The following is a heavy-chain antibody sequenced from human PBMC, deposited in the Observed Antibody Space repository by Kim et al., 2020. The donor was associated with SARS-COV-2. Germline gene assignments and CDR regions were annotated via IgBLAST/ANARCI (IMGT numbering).Heavy chain of an antibody. CDR3: TRPSEYDFWSGYLYYFDY. J-gene: IGHJ4*02. CDR1: GFTFSGSA. CDR2: IRSKANSYAT. V-gene: IGHV3-73*01. D-gene: IGHD3-3*01. Sequence: GGSLRLSCAASGFTFSGSAMHWVRQASGKGLEWVGRIRSKANSYATAYAASVKGRFTISRDDSKNTAYLQMNSLKTEDTAVYYCTRPSEYDFWSGYLYYFDYWGQGTLVTVSS.